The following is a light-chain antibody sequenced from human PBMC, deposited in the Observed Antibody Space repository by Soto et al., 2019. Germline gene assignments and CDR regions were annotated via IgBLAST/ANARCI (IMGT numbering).Light chain of an antibody. Sequence: EMVLTQSPATLSLSPAESATLSCRASQNVGHNFAWYQQKSGQPPRLLIHTASSRATGIPARFSGYGSRTDFTRTISSLEPADIAVDYGQERSRWPRATFGGGTKVEIK. J-gene: IGKJ4*01. CDR3: QERSRWPRAT. CDR1: QNVGHN. V-gene: IGKV3-11*01. CDR2: TAS.